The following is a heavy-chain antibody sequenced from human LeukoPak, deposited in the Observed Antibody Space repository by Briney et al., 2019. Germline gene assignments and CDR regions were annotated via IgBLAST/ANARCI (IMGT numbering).Heavy chain of an antibody. V-gene: IGHV3-30*04. CDR3: ARGVVVIRIPYFQH. CDR1: GFSFSSYA. D-gene: IGHD3-22*01. CDR2: ISYDGSNK. Sequence: PGGSLRLSCAASGFSFSSYAMHWVRQAPGKGLEWVAVISYDGSNKYYADSVKGRFTISRDNSKNTLYLQMNSLRAEDTAVYYCARGVVVIRIPYFQHWGQGTLVIVSS. J-gene: IGHJ1*01.